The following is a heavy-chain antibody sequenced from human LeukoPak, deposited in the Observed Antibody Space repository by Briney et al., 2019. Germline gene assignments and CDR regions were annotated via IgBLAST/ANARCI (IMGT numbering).Heavy chain of an antibody. Sequence: PSETLPLTCTVSGCSISSGRYYWRWIRQHPGKALEWIGHIYYTGRTYYNPSLKSRITMSVDTSKNQFSLSLSSVTAADTAVYFCARELTTVTTVYWGEGTLVTVSS. CDR1: GCSISSGRYY. V-gene: IGHV4-31*03. J-gene: IGHJ4*02. D-gene: IGHD4-17*01. CDR2: IYYTGRT. CDR3: ARELTTVTTVY.